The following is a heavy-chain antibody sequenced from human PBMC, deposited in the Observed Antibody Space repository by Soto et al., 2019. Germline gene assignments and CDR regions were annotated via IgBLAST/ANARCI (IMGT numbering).Heavy chain of an antibody. D-gene: IGHD4-17*01. CDR1: GGSVSSGDYY. CDR2: ISDSGST. CDR3: ARDNTVTRRYYYYGMDV. J-gene: IGHJ6*02. V-gene: IGHV4-30-4*01. Sequence: QVQLQESGPGLVRPSQTLSLTCTVSGGSVSSGDYYWTWIRQPPGKGLEWIGYISDSGSTYYNPSLKSRFTISVDPSKNQFSLKLTSVTAADTAVYYCARDNTVTRRYYYYGMDVWGQGTTVTVSS.